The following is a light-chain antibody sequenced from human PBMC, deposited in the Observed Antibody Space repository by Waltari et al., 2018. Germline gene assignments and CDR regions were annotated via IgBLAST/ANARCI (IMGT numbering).Light chain of an antibody. CDR3: QQYYSTPYT. Sequence: DIVMTQSPESLAVPLGERATITCRSSQSVLDDSNNKNYVAWYQQQPGQPPKLLISWASTRESGVPDRISGSESGTEFTLTVSSLQAEDVALYYCQQYYSTPYTFGQGTKVEI. V-gene: IGKV4-1*01. CDR1: QSVLDDSNNKNY. J-gene: IGKJ2*01. CDR2: WAS.